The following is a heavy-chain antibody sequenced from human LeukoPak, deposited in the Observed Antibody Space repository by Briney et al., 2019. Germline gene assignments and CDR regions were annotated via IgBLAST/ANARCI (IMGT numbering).Heavy chain of an antibody. CDR1: GGTFSSYA. CDR3: ARDLKDYDSSGSLGPPFDY. J-gene: IGHJ4*02. Sequence: SVKVSCKASGGTFSSYAISWVRQAPGQGLEWMGRIIPIFGTANYTQKFQGRVTTTPDKYTSTGYMELSSLRSEDTAVYYCARDLKDYDSSGSLGPPFDYWGQGTLVTVSS. V-gene: IGHV1-69*06. CDR2: IIPIFGTA. D-gene: IGHD3-22*01.